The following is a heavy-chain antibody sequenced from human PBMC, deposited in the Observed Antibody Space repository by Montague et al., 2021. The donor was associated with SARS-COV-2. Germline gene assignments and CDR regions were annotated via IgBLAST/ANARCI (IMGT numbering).Heavy chain of an antibody. V-gene: IGHV3-33*01. CDR1: GFTFSSYG. J-gene: IGHJ6*02. Sequence: LRLSCAASGFTFSSYGMHWVRQAPGKGLEWVAVIWYDGSNKYYADSVRGRFTISRDNSKNTLYLQTNSLRAEDTAVYYCARDVYYYDSSGYYYGRYYYYGMDVWGQGTTVTVSS. CDR2: IWYDGSNK. D-gene: IGHD3-22*01. CDR3: ARDVYYYDSSGYYYGRYYYYGMDV.